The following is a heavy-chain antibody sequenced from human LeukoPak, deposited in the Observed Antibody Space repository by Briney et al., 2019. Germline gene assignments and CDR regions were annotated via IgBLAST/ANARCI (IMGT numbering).Heavy chain of an antibody. V-gene: IGHV4-4*02. D-gene: IGHD3-22*01. CDR1: GDSIDSLDL. CDR2: MYLSGTT. Sequence: PSETLSLACTVSGDSIDSLDLWSWVRQPPGKGLEWIGEMYLSGTTHSNPSVKSRVTISIDKSKNQFFLNLSSVTAADTAVYYCAGLVGRYSSGLYYYYFDYWGQGTLVTVSS. CDR3: AGLVGRYSSGLYYYYFDY. J-gene: IGHJ4*02.